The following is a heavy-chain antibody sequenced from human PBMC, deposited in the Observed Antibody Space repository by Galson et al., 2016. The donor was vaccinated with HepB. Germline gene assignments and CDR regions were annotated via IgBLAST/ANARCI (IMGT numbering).Heavy chain of an antibody. V-gene: IGHV5-51*01. D-gene: IGHD1-1*01. CDR2: IYPGDSDT. J-gene: IGHJ4*02. CDR1: GFTGSNNY. CDR3: ARRRNGPLKAEQFDY. Sequence: LRLSCAVSGFTGSNNYMAWVRQAPGKGLGLVSLIYPGDSDTRYSESFQRQVTISADKSTNTAYLQWSSLKASDTAMYYCARRRNGPLKAEQFDYWGQGTLVTVSS.